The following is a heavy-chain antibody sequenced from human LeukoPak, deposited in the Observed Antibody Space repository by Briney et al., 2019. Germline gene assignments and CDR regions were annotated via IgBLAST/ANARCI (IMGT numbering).Heavy chain of an antibody. J-gene: IGHJ6*04. CDR1: GGSISSSNW. CDR2: IYHSGST. Sequence: SETLSLTCAVSGGSISSSNWWSWVRQPPGKGVEWIGEIYHSGSTNYKPSLKSRVTISVDKSKNQFSLKLSPVTAADTAVYYCAREVAITMVRGVTDGMDVWGKGTTVTVSS. V-gene: IGHV4-4*02. D-gene: IGHD3-10*01. CDR3: AREVAITMVRGVTDGMDV.